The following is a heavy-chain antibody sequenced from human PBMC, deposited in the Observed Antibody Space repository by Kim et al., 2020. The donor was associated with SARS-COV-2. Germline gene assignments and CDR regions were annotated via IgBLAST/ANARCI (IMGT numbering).Heavy chain of an antibody. V-gene: IGHV3-21*01. CDR2: YI. Sequence: YIYYADSVKGRFTISRDNATNSLYLQMNSLRAEDTAVYYCAREIEYYFDYWGQGTLVTVSS. J-gene: IGHJ4*02. CDR3: AREIEYYFDY.